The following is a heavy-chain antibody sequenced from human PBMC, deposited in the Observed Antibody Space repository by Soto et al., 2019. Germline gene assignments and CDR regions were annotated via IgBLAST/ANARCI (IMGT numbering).Heavy chain of an antibody. CDR3: ARTRSHYYYGSGSYYPIGIDY. CDR1: GGTFSSYA. Sequence: ASVKVSCKASGGTFSSYAISWVRQAPGQGLEWMGGIIPIFGTANYAQKFQGRVTITADESTSTAYMELSSLRSEDTAVYYCARTRSHYYYGSGSYYPIGIDYWGQGTLVTVSS. CDR2: IIPIFGTA. J-gene: IGHJ4*02. V-gene: IGHV1-69*13. D-gene: IGHD3-10*01.